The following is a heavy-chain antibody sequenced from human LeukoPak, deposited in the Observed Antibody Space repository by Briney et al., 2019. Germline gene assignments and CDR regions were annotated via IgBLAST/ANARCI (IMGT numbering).Heavy chain of an antibody. Sequence: GGSLRLSCVASGFTFSGYGMHWVRQAPGKGLEWVAVISYDGSNKYYADSVKGRFTISRDNSKNTLYLQMNSLRAEDTAVYYCARDQFYHSSGYYYLWGQGTLVTVSS. CDR1: GFTFSGYG. CDR2: ISYDGSNK. CDR3: ARDQFYHSSGYYYL. V-gene: IGHV3-33*05. D-gene: IGHD3-22*01. J-gene: IGHJ5*02.